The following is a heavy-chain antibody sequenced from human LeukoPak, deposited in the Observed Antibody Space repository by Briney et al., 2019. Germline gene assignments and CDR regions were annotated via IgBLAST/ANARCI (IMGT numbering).Heavy chain of an antibody. Sequence: GASVKVSFKASVYTFISYGISWLRQAPGQGLEWMGWISSSSGKTNSAQKFQGRVTMTTDTTTSTAYMELRSLRFDDTALYYCARDHSSSSGWFDPWGQGTLVTVSS. CDR3: ARDHSSSSGWFDP. V-gene: IGHV1-18*01. CDR1: VYTFISYG. CDR2: ISSSSGKT. D-gene: IGHD6-6*01. J-gene: IGHJ5*02.